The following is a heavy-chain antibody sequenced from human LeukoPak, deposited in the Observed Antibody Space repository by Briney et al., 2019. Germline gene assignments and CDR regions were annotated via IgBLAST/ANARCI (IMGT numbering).Heavy chain of an antibody. CDR3: ARGTRRGTVAGKSIGPFDY. J-gene: IGHJ4*02. D-gene: IGHD6-19*01. CDR1: GYTFTGYY. V-gene: IGHV1-2*02. CDR2: INPNSGGT. Sequence: ASVKVSCKASGYTFTGYYMHWVRQAPGQGLEWMGWINPNSGGTNYAQKFQGRVTMTRDTSISTAYMELSRLRSDDTAVYYCARGTRRGTVAGKSIGPFDYWGQGTLVTVSS.